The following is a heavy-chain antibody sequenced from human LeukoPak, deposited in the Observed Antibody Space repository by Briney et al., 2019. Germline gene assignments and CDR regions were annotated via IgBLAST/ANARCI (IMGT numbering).Heavy chain of an antibody. CDR3: AREIFGSGSYLDF. J-gene: IGHJ4*02. Sequence: PGRSLRLSCAASGFAFNTYGMHWVRQAPGQGLEWVALIWHDGSHKFYSNSVRGQFTISRDNSKNTLSLQMNNLRPEDTAVYYCAREIFGSGSYLDFWGQGTLVTVSS. CDR2: IWHDGSHK. CDR1: GFAFNTYG. V-gene: IGHV3-33*01. D-gene: IGHD3-10*01.